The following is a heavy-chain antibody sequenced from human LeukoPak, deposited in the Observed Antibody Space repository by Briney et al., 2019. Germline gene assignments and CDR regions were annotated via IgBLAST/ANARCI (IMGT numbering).Heavy chain of an antibody. Sequence: SGGSLRLSCAASGFTFSSYWMHWVRQAPGKGLVWVSRINSDGSSTSYADSVKGRFTISRDNSKNTLYLQMNSLRAEDTAVYYCARERPSLARHLSNYIGTDYYYYYMDVWGKGTTVTVSS. CDR1: GFTFSSYW. D-gene: IGHD4-11*01. CDR3: ARERPSLARHLSNYIGTDYYYYYMDV. J-gene: IGHJ6*03. V-gene: IGHV3-74*01. CDR2: INSDGSST.